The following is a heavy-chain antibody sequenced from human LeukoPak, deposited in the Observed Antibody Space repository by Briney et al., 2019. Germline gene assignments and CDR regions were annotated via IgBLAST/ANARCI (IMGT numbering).Heavy chain of an antibody. CDR2: IYPYDSDT. CDR1: GYSFSIHW. V-gene: IGHV5-51*01. J-gene: IGHJ4*02. CDR3: ARPYSSGWELDY. D-gene: IGHD6-19*01. Sequence: GESLKISCKGSGYSFSIHWIAWVRQMPGRGLEWMGIIYPYDSDTRFSPSFQGQVTISVDKSINTAYLQWGSLKASDTAMYYCARPYSSGWELDYWGQGTLVTVSS.